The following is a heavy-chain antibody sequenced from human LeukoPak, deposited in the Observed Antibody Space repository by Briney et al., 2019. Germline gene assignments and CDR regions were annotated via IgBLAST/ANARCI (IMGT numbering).Heavy chain of an antibody. J-gene: IGHJ3*02. CDR2: IYYSGST. D-gene: IGHD6-19*01. CDR3: ARTGIAVAGHGPDAFDI. V-gene: IGHV4-59*08. Sequence: SETLSLTCTVSGGSISSYYWSWLRQPPGKGLEWIGYIYYSGSTNYNPSLKSRVTISVDTSKNQFSLKLSSVTAADTAVYYCARTGIAVAGHGPDAFDIWGQGTMVTVSS. CDR1: GGSISSYY.